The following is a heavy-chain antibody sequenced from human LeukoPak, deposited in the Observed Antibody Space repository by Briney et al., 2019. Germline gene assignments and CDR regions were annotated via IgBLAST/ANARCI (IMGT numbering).Heavy chain of an antibody. CDR2: IYHSGST. V-gene: IGHV4-38-2*02. Sequence: SETLSLTCTVSGYSISSGYYWGWIRQPPGKGLEWIGSIYHSGSTYYNPSLKSRVTISVDTSKNQFSLKLSSVTAADTAVYYCARGGWNPVFHAFDIWGQGTMVTVSS. D-gene: IGHD1-1*01. CDR1: GYSISSGYY. CDR3: ARGGWNPVFHAFDI. J-gene: IGHJ3*02.